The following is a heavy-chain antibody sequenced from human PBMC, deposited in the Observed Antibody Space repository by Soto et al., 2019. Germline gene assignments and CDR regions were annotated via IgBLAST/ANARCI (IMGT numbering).Heavy chain of an antibody. V-gene: IGHV3-9*01. J-gene: IGHJ6*02. CDR1: GFTFDDYA. CDR2: ISWNSGSI. CDR3: AKEGGRD. Sequence: EVQLVESGGGLVQSGRSLRLSCAASGFTFDDYAMHWVRQAPGKGLEWVSGISWNSGSIGYADSVKGRFTISRDNAKNSLYLQMNSLRAEDTALYYCAKEGGRDWGQGTTVTVSS. D-gene: IGHD1-26*01.